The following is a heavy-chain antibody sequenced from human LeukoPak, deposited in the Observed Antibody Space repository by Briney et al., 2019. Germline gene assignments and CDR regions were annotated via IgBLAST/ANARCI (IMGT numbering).Heavy chain of an antibody. D-gene: IGHD3-16*01. Sequence: PGRSLRLSCAASGFTFDDYAMHWVRQAPGEGLEWVSGISWDSGSINYADSVRGRFTISRDNAKNSLYLQMNSLRAEDTAVYYCARGFAFGGATIAFDIWGQGTMVTVSS. J-gene: IGHJ3*02. CDR3: ARGFAFGGATIAFDI. CDR1: GFTFDDYA. CDR2: ISWDSGSI. V-gene: IGHV3-9*01.